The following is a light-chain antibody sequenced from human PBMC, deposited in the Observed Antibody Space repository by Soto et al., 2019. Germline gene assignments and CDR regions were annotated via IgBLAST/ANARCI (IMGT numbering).Light chain of an antibody. V-gene: IGKV3-15*01. J-gene: IGKJ2*01. Sequence: EIVMTQSPPTLSVSPGERATLSCRASQTVSSNLAWYQQKPGQAPRLLIYGASTRATGIPARFSGSGSGTEFTLTISSLESEDVAVYFCQQYNNRPPYTFGQGTKVDIK. CDR2: GAS. CDR1: QTVSSN. CDR3: QQYNNRPPYT.